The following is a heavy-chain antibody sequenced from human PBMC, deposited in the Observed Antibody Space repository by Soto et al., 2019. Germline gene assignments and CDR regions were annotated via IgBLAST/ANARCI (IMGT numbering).Heavy chain of an antibody. D-gene: IGHD1-1*01. Sequence: EVQLLESGGGLVQPGGSLRLSCAASGFTFSSYAMSWVRQAPGKGLEWVSVISGSGDSTYYADSVKGRFTISRDNSKNTLYLQMISLRADDTVVYYCAIMATGTYFDYWGHGTLVTVSS. CDR2: ISGSGDST. J-gene: IGHJ4*01. CDR3: AIMATGTYFDY. V-gene: IGHV3-23*01. CDR1: GFTFSSYA.